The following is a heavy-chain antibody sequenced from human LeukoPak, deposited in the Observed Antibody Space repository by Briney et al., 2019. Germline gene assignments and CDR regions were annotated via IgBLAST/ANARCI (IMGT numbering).Heavy chain of an antibody. CDR1: GFSFSSYS. J-gene: IGHJ4*02. V-gene: IGHV3-21*04. D-gene: IGHD2-21*01. Sequence: GGSLRLSCAASGFSFSSYSMNWVRQAPGKGLEWVSSISSSSNYIYYADSVKGRFTISRDNAKNSLYLQMNSLRAEDTALYCCAKGIGPLGYWGQGTLVTVSS. CDR2: ISSSSNYI. CDR3: AKGIGPLGY.